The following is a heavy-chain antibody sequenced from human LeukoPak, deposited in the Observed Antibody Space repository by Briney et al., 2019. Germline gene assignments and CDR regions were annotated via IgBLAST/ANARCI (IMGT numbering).Heavy chain of an antibody. J-gene: IGHJ6*02. D-gene: IGHD1-26*01. CDR1: GFTFSSYA. Sequence: GGSLRLSCAASGFTFSSYAITWVRQAPGKGLEWVSGISGLDGRTYYADSVKGRFTISRDNSKNTLHLLMNSLRAEDTAVYYCAKDLISGTYFPLSGMDVWGQGTTVTVSS. V-gene: IGHV3-23*01. CDR3: AKDLISGTYFPLSGMDV. CDR2: ISGLDGRT.